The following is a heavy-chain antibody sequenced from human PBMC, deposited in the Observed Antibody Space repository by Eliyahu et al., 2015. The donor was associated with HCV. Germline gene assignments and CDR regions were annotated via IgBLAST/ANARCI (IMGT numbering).Heavy chain of an antibody. J-gene: IGHJ3*02. D-gene: IGHD6-25*01. CDR2: ISSSSSYI. CDR3: ARGPATPVAFDI. V-gene: IGHV3-21*01. CDR1: GFTFSSYS. Sequence: EVQLVESGGGLVKPGGSLXLSCAASGFTFSSYSMNWVRQAPGKGLEWVSSISSSSSYIYYADSVKGRFTISRDNAKNSLYLQMNSLRAEDTAVYYCARGPATPVAFDIWGQGTMVTVSS.